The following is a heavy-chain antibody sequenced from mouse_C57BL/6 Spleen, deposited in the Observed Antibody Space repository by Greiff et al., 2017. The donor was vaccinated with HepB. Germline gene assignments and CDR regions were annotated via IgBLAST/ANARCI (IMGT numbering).Heavy chain of an antibody. CDR1: GYTFTDYN. CDR2: INPNNGGT. D-gene: IGHD1-1*01. CDR3: ARKGYYGSLFY. J-gene: IGHJ3*01. Sequence: VHVKQSGPELVKPGASVKIPCKASGYTFTDYNMDWVKQSHGKSLEWIGDINPNNGGTIYNQKFKGKATLAVDKSSSTAYMELRSLTSEDTAVYDCARKGYYGSLFYWGQGTLVTVSA. V-gene: IGHV1-18*01.